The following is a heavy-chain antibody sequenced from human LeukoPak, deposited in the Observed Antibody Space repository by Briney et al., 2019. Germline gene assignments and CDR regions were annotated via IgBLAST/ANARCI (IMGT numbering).Heavy chain of an antibody. CDR2: INHSGST. CDR1: GGSFSGYY. Sequence: SETLSLTCAVYGGSFSGYYWSWIRQPPGKGLEWIGEINHSGSTNYNPSLKSRVTISVDTSKNQFSLKLSSVTAADTAVYYCARFGCSGGSCYHYFDYWGQGTLVTVSS. V-gene: IGHV4-34*01. J-gene: IGHJ4*02. CDR3: ARFGCSGGSCYHYFDY. D-gene: IGHD2-15*01.